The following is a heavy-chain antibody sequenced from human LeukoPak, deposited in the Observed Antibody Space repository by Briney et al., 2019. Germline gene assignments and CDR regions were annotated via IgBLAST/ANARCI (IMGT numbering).Heavy chain of an antibody. Sequence: PGGSLRLSCAASGFRFSSYWMSWVRQAPGKGLEWVANMNQDGSEKYYVDSVKGRFTISRDNAKNSLYLQMNSLRAEDTAVYYCARDGHPFDLWGQGTLVTVAS. CDR1: GFRFSSYW. CDR3: ARDGHPFDL. J-gene: IGHJ4*02. V-gene: IGHV3-7*01. CDR2: MNQDGSEK.